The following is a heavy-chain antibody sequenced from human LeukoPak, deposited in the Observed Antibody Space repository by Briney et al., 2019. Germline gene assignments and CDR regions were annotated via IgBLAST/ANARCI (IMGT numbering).Heavy chain of an antibody. Sequence: SETLSLTCTVSGGSISSSSYYWGWIRQPPGKGLEWIGSIYYSGSTYYNPSLMSRVTISVDTSKNHFSLKLSSVTAADTAVYYCARGRSPAARAFNYWGQGTLVTVSS. D-gene: IGHD6-6*01. V-gene: IGHV4-39*02. CDR2: IYYSGST. CDR1: GGSISSSSYY. CDR3: ARGRSPAARAFNY. J-gene: IGHJ4*02.